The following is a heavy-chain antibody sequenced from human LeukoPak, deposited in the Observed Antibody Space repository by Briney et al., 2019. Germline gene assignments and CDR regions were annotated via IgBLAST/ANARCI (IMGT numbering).Heavy chain of an antibody. CDR3: ARETSEAFDI. J-gene: IGHJ3*02. CDR1: GITFSSQS. V-gene: IGHV3-21*01. Sequence: KSGGSLRLSCAASGITFSSQSLNWVRQASGEGLEWVSSIGSSSSSIYYADSVKGRFTISRDNAKNSLYLQMNSLRGEDTAVYYCARETSEAFDIWGQGTMVTVSS. CDR2: IGSSSSSI.